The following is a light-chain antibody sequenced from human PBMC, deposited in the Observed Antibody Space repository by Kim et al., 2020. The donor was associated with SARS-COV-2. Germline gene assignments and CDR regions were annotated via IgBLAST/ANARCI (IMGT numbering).Light chain of an antibody. CDR1: SSNIGAGYD. Sequence: VTISCTGGSSNIGAGYDVHWYQQLPGTAPKLLIYDNSNRPSGVPDRFSGSKSGTSASLAITGLQAEDEADYYCQSYDSSLSGFVVFGGGTQLNVL. CDR2: DNS. CDR3: QSYDSSLSGFVV. J-gene: IGLJ2*01. V-gene: IGLV1-40*01.